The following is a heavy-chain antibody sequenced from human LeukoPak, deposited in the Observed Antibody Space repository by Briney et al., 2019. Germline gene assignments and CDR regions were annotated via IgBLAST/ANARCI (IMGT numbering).Heavy chain of an antibody. CDR1: GGTVSSYA. Sequence: SVKVSCKASGGTVSSYAISWVRQAPGQGLEWMGGIIPIFGTANYAQKFQGRVTITADESTSTAYMELSSLRSEDTAVYYCARDDRLGTVTTYYYGMDVWGQGTTVTVSS. J-gene: IGHJ6*02. D-gene: IGHD4-17*01. CDR3: ARDDRLGTVTTYYYGMDV. CDR2: IIPIFGTA. V-gene: IGHV1-69*01.